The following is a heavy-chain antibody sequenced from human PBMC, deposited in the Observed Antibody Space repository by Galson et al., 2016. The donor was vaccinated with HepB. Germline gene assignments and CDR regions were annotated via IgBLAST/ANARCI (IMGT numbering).Heavy chain of an antibody. CDR2: IKPDGSQM. CDR1: GFTVSGKY. D-gene: IGHD5-24*01. CDR3: AEMPTVDW. V-gene: IGHV3-7*03. J-gene: IGHJ4*01. Sequence: SLRLSCAASGFTVSGKYMSWARQAPGKGLEWVGNIKPDGSQMNYADSVKGRFTISRDNARNSLYLQMNSLRAEDTAVYFWAEMPTVDWWGQGTLVTVSS.